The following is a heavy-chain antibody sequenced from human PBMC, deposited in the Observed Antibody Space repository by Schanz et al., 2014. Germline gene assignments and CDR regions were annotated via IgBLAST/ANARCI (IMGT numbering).Heavy chain of an antibody. CDR3: AGGKTTGLAY. CDR1: GLTLSDYW. CDR2: IRADGRMT. D-gene: IGHD4-4*01. J-gene: IGHJ4*02. V-gene: IGHV3-74*01. Sequence: EVQLVESGGGLVQPGGSLRLSCAASGLTLSDYWMHWVRQAPGKGPEWISHIRADGRMTNYAASVEGRFTISRDVAKNTLYLQMFSLRAEDMGVYYCAGGKTTGLAYWGQGTQVDVSS.